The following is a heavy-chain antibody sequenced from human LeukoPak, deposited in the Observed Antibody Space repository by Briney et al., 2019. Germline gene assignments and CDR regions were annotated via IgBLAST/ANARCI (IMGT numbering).Heavy chain of an antibody. CDR2: ISGSGLYI. CDR3: ARGSYSSSWFEKYFFDW. CDR1: GFSFDTYT. V-gene: IGHV3-21*01. D-gene: IGHD6-13*01. Sequence: GGSLRLSCEASGFSFDTYTMNWVRQAPGRGLEWVSSISGSGLYIFYADSVKGRFTISRDNAKNSLYLQMNSLRAEDTSLYFCARGSYSSSWFEKYFFDWWGQGTLVTVSA. J-gene: IGHJ4*02.